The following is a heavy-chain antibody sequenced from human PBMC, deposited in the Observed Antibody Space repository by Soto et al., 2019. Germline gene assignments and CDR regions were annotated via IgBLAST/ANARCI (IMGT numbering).Heavy chain of an antibody. V-gene: IGHV2-5*01. Sequence: QITLKESGPKLVKPTQTLTLTCTFSGFSFSTSGVGVGWIRQPPGKALEWLALIYWNDDKRYSPSLKSRLTITTDTSENRVALTMTNMDFVDTAPYYCARMHYSFGNFVFDFWGQGTPVTVSS. J-gene: IGHJ4*02. CDR3: ARMHYSFGNFVFDF. CDR2: IYWNDDK. D-gene: IGHD2-21*01. CDR1: GFSFSTSGVG.